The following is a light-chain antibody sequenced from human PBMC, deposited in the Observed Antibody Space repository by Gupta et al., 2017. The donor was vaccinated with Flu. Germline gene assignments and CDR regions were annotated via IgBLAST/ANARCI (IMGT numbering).Light chain of an antibody. CDR3: QQDDDTPYS. CDR1: QNILYSSTKKNY. V-gene: IGKV4-1*01. CDR2: WAS. Sequence: DIVMTQSPDSLAVSLGERATINCKSSQNILYSSTKKNYVAWYQQKPGQPPNLLIYWASTRESGVPDSFSGSGSGTDFTLTISSRQAEDVAVYYCQQDDDTPYSFGRGTXLEIK. J-gene: IGKJ2*03.